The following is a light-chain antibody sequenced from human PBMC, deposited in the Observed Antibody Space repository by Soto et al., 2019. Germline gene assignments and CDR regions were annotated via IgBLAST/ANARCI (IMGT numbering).Light chain of an antibody. Sequence: EIVLTQSPGTLSLSPGERATLSCRASQSVSTYLGWYQQKPGQAPRLLIYDASNRATGIPARFSGSGSGTDFTLTISSLEPEDFAVYYCQQRSNWITFGQGTRLEIK. CDR3: QQRSNWIT. CDR2: DAS. V-gene: IGKV3-11*01. J-gene: IGKJ5*01. CDR1: QSVSTY.